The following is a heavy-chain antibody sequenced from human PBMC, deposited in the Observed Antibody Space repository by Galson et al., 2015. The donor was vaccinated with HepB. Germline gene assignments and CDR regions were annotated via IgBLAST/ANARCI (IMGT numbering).Heavy chain of an antibody. CDR2: ISGTSTDI. J-gene: IGHJ4*02. Sequence: SLRLSCAASGFTFSDYYMTWLRQAPGKGLEWISYISGTSTDIKYADSVKGRFTISRDNAQNSLFLQINSLRADDTAVYYCTRDPRLLDYWGQGTLVTVSS. V-gene: IGHV3-11*05. CDR3: TRDPRLLDY. CDR1: GFTFSDYY.